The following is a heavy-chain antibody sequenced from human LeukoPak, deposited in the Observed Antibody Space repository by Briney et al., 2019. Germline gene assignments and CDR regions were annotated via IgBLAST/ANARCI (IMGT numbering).Heavy chain of an antibody. CDR2: ISYDGSNK. J-gene: IGHJ3*02. Sequence: GRSLRLSCAASGFTFSSYAMHWVRQAPGKGLEWVAVISYDGSNKYYADFVKGRFITSRDNSKNTLYLQMNSLRAEDTAVYYCAFSRELRYRDAFDIWGQGTMVTVSS. D-gene: IGHD1-26*01. V-gene: IGHV3-30*01. CDR1: GFTFSSYA. CDR3: AFSRELRYRDAFDI.